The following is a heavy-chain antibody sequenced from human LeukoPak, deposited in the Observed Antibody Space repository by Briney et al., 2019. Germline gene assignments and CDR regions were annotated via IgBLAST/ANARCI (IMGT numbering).Heavy chain of an antibody. J-gene: IGHJ5*02. D-gene: IGHD3-10*01. Sequence: SETLSLTCAVSGGSISSSNWWSWVRQPPGKGLEWIGEIYHSGSTNYNPSLKSRVTISVDKSKNQFSLKLSSVTAADTAVYYCARAMTYYGSGSYYGWFDPWGQGTLVTVPS. CDR1: GGSISSSNW. CDR2: IYHSGST. V-gene: IGHV4-4*02. CDR3: ARAMTYYGSGSYYGWFDP.